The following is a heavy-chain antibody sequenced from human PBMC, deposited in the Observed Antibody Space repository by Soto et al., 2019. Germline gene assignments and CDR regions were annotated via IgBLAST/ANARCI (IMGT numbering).Heavy chain of an antibody. Sequence: QITLKESGPTLVKPTQPLTLTGTFSGFSLSTSGVGVGWIRQPPVKALEWLALIYWDDDKRYSPSLKSRLTITKDTSKNQVVLTMTNMDPVDTATYYCAHRRSGWIYFDSWGQGSLVTVSS. D-gene: IGHD6-19*01. CDR3: AHRRSGWIYFDS. J-gene: IGHJ4*02. CDR2: IYWDDDK. CDR1: GFSLSTSGVG. V-gene: IGHV2-5*02.